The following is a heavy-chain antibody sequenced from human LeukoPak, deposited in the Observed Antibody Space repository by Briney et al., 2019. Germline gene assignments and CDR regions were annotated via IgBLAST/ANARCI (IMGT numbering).Heavy chain of an antibody. V-gene: IGHV4-34*01. J-gene: IGHJ6*02. CDR3: ARGPYYYYGMDV. CDR2: INHRGST. CDR1: GGSFSGYY. Sequence: SETLSLTCAVYGGSFSGYYWSWIRQPPGKGLEWIGEINHRGSTNYNPSLKSRVIISVDTSKNQFSLKLSSVTAADTAVYYCARGPYYYYGMDVWGQGTTVTVSS.